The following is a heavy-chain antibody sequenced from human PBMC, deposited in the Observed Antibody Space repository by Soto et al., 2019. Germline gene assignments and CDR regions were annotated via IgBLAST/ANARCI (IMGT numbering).Heavy chain of an antibody. CDR1: GFTFSSYS. Sequence: EVQLVESGGGLVQPGGSLRLSCAASGFTFSSYSMNWVRQAPGKGLEWLSYISSSISTMHYADSVKGRFTISRDNAKKSLYQQINSLRDEDTAVYYCAREVRDTAVADFDYWGQGTLVTVSS. D-gene: IGHD5-18*01. CDR2: ISSSISTM. V-gene: IGHV3-48*02. CDR3: AREVRDTAVADFDY. J-gene: IGHJ4*02.